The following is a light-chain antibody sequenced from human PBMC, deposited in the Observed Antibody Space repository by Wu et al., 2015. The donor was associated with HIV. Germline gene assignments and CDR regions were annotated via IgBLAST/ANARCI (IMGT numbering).Light chain of an antibody. V-gene: IGKV3-20*01. CDR1: QSISNSY. Sequence: EIVLSQSPGTLSLSPGERATLSCRTSQSISNSYLAWHQQKPGQPPRLLIYGASKRATGIPDRFSGSGSGTDFTLTISSLEPEDFAVYYCQHYGSSPPGYTFGQGTKLEIK. CDR2: GAS. CDR3: QHYGSSPPGYT. J-gene: IGKJ2*01.